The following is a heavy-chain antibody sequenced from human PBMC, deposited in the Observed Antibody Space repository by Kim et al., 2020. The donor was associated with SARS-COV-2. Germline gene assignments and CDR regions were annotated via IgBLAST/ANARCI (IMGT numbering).Heavy chain of an antibody. Sequence: SYAQKFQGRVTMTRDTSTSTVYMELSSLRSEDTAVYYCASFLYSSGSFDYWGQGTLVTVSS. V-gene: IGHV1-46*01. J-gene: IGHJ4*02. CDR3: ASFLYSSGSFDY. D-gene: IGHD6-19*01.